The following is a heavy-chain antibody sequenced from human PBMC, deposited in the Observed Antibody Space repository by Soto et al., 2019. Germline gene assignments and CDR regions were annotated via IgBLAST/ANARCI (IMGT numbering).Heavy chain of an antibody. Sequence: PSQTLSLTCAISGDGVSSYSAAWNWIRQSPSGGLEWLGRTYYRSRFFSDYAESVTSRIIINPDTSKNQFSLQLKSVTPEDTAVYYCVRDRYSSSGWFDPWGQGTPVTVSS. CDR1: GDGVSSYSAA. CDR3: VRDRYSSSGWFDP. V-gene: IGHV6-1*01. D-gene: IGHD3-10*01. J-gene: IGHJ5*02. CDR2: TYYRSRFFS.